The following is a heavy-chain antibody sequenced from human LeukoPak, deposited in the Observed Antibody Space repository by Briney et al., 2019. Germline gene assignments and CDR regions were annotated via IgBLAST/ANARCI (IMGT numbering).Heavy chain of an antibody. Sequence: GGSLRPSCAASGFTFSNFAMNWVRQTPGKGLEWVSGISGSGEDSNHADSVTGRFIISRENSKNTLYLQMNSLRADDTAVYYCATNYDDSREAFDVWGQGTVVTVSS. CDR3: ATNYDDSREAFDV. V-gene: IGHV3-23*01. D-gene: IGHD3-3*01. CDR2: ISGSGEDS. J-gene: IGHJ3*01. CDR1: GFTFSNFA.